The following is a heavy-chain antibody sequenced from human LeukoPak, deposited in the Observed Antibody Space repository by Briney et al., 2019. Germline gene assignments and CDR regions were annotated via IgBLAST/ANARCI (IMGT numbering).Heavy chain of an antibody. CDR1: GYTFTSYG. CDR3: ATASGYYDY. J-gene: IGHJ4*02. CDR2: FDPEDGET. V-gene: IGHV1-24*01. Sequence: ASVKVSCTASGYTFTSYGISWVRQAPGKGLEWMGGFDPEDGETIYAQKFQGRVTMTEDTSTDTAYMELSSLRSEDTAVYYCATASGYYDYWGQGTLVTVSS. D-gene: IGHD3-22*01.